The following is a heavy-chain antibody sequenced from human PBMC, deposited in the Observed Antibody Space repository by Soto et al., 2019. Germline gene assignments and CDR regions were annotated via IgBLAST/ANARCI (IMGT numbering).Heavy chain of an antibody. V-gene: IGHV3-23*01. J-gene: IGHJ6*02. CDR3: AKDKVQLWSYYYYYGMDV. CDR2: ISGSGGST. Sequence: GGSLRLSCAASGFTFSSYAMSWVRQAPGKGLEWVSAISGSGGSTYYADSVKGRFTISRDNSKNTLYLQMNSLRAEDTAVYYCAKDKVQLWSYYYYYGMDVWGQGTTVTVSS. CDR1: GFTFSSYA. D-gene: IGHD5-18*01.